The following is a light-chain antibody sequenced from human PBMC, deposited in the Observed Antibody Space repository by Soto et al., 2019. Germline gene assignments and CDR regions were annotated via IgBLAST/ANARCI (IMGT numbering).Light chain of an antibody. V-gene: IGLV2-11*01. CDR3: CSYAGSYTLYV. CDR2: DVS. J-gene: IGLJ1*01. Sequence: QSALTQPRSVSGSPGQSVTISCTGTSSDVGGYNYVSWYQQHPGQAPKLLIYDVSKRPSGVPDRFSGSKSGNTASLTISGLQAEDEADYYCCSYAGSYTLYVFGTGAKV. CDR1: SSDVGGYNY.